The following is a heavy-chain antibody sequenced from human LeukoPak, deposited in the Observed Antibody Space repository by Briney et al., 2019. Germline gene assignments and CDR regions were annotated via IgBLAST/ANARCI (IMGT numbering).Heavy chain of an antibody. J-gene: IGHJ4*02. CDR3: ARSSLAVYFGY. V-gene: IGHV4-38-2*02. CDR2: IYHSGST. CDR1: GYSISSGYY. Sequence: PSETLSLTCTVSGYSISSGYYWGWIRPPPGKGLEWIGSIYHSGSTYYNPSLKSRVTISVDTSKNQFSLKLSSVTAADTAVYFCARSSLAVYFGYWGQGTLVTASS. D-gene: IGHD6-19*01.